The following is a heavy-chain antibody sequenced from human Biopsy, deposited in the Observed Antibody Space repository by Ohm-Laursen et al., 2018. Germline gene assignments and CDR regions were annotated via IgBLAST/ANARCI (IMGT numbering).Heavy chain of an antibody. V-gene: IGHV1-46*01. J-gene: IGHJ4*02. Sequence: ASVKVSCKASGYTFTTYYIHWVRQAPGQGLEWMGMINPSGSTTSYPQIFQGRVTMTRDTSKSTVYMELSSLRSADTAVYFCARNTGWYGDLYYFDYWGQGTLVTVSS. CDR2: INPSGSTT. CDR3: ARNTGWYGDLYYFDY. D-gene: IGHD6-19*01. CDR1: GYTFTTYY.